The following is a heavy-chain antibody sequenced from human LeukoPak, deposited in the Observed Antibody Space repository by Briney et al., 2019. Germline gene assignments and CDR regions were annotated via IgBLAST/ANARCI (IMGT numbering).Heavy chain of an antibody. Sequence: GGSLRLSCAASGFTFNSYWMSWVRQAPGKGLEWVANIKQDGSEKYYVDSVKGRFTISRDNAKNSLYLQMNSLRAEDTAVYYCARVGLIVGATNYAFDIWGQGTVVTVSS. CDR3: ARVGLIVGATNYAFDI. D-gene: IGHD1-26*01. CDR1: GFTFNSYW. V-gene: IGHV3-7*01. CDR2: IKQDGSEK. J-gene: IGHJ3*02.